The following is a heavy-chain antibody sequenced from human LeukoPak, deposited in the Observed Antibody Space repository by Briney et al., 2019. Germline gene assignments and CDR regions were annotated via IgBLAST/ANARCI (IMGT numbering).Heavy chain of an antibody. CDR3: ATVKRGYSGYDYPYYFDY. Sequence: SVKVSCKASGGTFSNYAISWVRQAPGQGLEWMGGIIPIFGTANYAQRFQGRVTITTDESTSTAYMELSSLRSEDTAVYYCATVKRGYSGYDYPYYFDYWGQGTLVTVSS. J-gene: IGHJ4*02. D-gene: IGHD5-12*01. V-gene: IGHV1-69*05. CDR2: IIPIFGTA. CDR1: GGTFSNYA.